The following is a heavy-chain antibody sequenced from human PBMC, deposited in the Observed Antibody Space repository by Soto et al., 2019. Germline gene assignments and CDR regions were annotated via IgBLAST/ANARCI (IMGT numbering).Heavy chain of an antibody. J-gene: IGHJ6*02. CDR1: GGSFRNYY. V-gene: IGHV4-34*01. D-gene: IGHD1-26*01. Sequence: SETLSLTCGVYGGSFRNYYWIWVRQPPGKGLEWIGEVNHSGEATYNPSLQSRITISVDTSKNQFSLKLSSVTAADTAVYYCARQRPTDGRWEFANYYGMDVWGQGTPVTVSS. CDR2: VNHSGEA. CDR3: ARQRPTDGRWEFANYYGMDV.